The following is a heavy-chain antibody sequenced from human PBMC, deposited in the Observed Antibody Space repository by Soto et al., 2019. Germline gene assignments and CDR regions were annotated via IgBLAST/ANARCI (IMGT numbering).Heavy chain of an antibody. J-gene: IGHJ6*02. CDR1: GGTFSSYA. V-gene: IGHV1-69*06. CDR2: IIPIFGTA. CDR3: ARDGRGIDSYYGMHX. Sequence: GASVKVSCKASGGTFSSYAISWVRQAPGQGLEWMGGIIPIFGTANYAQKFQGRVTITADKSTSTAYMELSSLRSEDTAVYYCARDGRGIDSYYGMHXWGQGTTVTVS.